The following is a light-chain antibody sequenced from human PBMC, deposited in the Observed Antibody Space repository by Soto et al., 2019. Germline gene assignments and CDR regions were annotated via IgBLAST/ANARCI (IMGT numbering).Light chain of an antibody. CDR1: QSVRSN. CDR3: QQRSIWPWT. J-gene: IGKJ1*01. CDR2: GAT. Sequence: EILMTQSPATLSVSPGERATLSCRASQSVRSNLAWYQQKPGQAPRLLIFGATTRATGMPARFSGSGSGTEFTLTISSLQSEDFAVFYCQQRSIWPWTFGQGTKVEIK. V-gene: IGKV3-15*01.